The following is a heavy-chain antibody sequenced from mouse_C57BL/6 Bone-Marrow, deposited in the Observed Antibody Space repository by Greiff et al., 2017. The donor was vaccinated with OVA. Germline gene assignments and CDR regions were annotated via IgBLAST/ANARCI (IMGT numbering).Heavy chain of an antibody. CDR3: ARSRGYVRTWFAY. CDR1: GYTFTSYW. Sequence: VQLQQPGTELVKPGASVKLSCKASGYTFTSYWMHWVKQRPGQGLEWIGNINPSNGGTNYNEKFKSKATLTVDKSSSTAYMQLSSLTSEDSAVYYCARSRGYVRTWFAYWGQGTLVTVSA. D-gene: IGHD2-2*01. V-gene: IGHV1-53*01. CDR2: INPSNGGT. J-gene: IGHJ3*01.